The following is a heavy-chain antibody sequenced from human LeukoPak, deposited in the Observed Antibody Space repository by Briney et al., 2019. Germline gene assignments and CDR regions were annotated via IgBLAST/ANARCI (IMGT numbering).Heavy chain of an antibody. D-gene: IGHD6-19*01. CDR1: GYTFTSYD. J-gene: IGHJ4*02. CDR3: ARERGGSGFQSQFDY. Sequence: ASVKVSCKASGYTFTSYDINWVRQAPGQGLEWMGGIIPIFGTANYAQKFQGRVTITADESTSTAYMELSSLRSEDTAVYYCARERGGSGFQSQFDYWGQGTLVTVSS. V-gene: IGHV1-69*13. CDR2: IIPIFGTA.